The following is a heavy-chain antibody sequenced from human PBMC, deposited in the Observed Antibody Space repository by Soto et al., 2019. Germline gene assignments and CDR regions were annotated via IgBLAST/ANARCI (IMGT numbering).Heavy chain of an antibody. D-gene: IGHD3-10*01. J-gene: IGHJ5*02. CDR3: ARAYGSGSYRVELGRLKLYNLFAP. V-gene: IGHV4-34*01. CDR1: GGSFSGYY. CDR2: INHSGST. Sequence: QVQLQQWGAGLLKPSETLSLTCAVYGGSFSGYYWSWIRQPPGKGLEWIGEINHSGSTNYNPSLKSRVPLTVRPFKDPFSLKLSSGTGADTAVYYCARAYGSGSYRVELGRLKLYNLFAPWGQGTLVTVSS.